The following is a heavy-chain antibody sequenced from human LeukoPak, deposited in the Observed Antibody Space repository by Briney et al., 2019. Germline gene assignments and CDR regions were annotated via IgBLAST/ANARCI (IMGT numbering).Heavy chain of an antibody. J-gene: IGHJ3*02. V-gene: IGHV3-23*01. CDR2: ISGSGGST. CDR1: GFTFNTYA. D-gene: IGHD6-13*01. CDR3: AKGGSSSWNALDI. Sequence: GGSLRLSCAASGFTFNTYAMSWVRQAPGKGLEWVSGISGSGGSTYYADSVKGRFTISRDNSKNTLYVQMNSLRAGDTALYYCAKGGSSSWNALDIWGQGTLVTVSS.